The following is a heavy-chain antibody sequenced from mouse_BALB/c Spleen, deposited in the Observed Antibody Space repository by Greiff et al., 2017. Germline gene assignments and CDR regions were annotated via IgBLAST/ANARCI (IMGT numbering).Heavy chain of an antibody. D-gene: IGHD2-2*01. J-gene: IGHJ2*01. CDR1: GYTFTSYY. CDR2: IYPGDGST. V-gene: IGHV1S56*01. Sequence: VQLVESGPELVKPGASVKMSCKASGYTFTSYYIHWVKQRPGQGLEWIGWIYPGDGSTKYNEKFKGKTTLTADKSSSTAYMLLSSLTSEDSAIYFCARHYGYDYYFDYWGQGTTLTVSS. CDR3: ARHYGYDYYFDY.